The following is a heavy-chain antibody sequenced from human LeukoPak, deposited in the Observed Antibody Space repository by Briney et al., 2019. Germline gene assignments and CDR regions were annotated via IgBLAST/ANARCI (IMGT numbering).Heavy chain of an antibody. Sequence: GESLKISCKGSGYNITNSWIGWVRQLPGKGLDWMGIIYLGDSGTKYSPSFQGQVTISADRSINTAYLQWSSLKASDTAIYYCAGFDFYTSRGYLRPFGYWGQGTLVTVSS. J-gene: IGHJ4*02. CDR2: IYLGDSGT. CDR3: AGFDFYTSRGYLRPFGY. CDR1: GYNITNSW. V-gene: IGHV5-51*01. D-gene: IGHD3-22*01.